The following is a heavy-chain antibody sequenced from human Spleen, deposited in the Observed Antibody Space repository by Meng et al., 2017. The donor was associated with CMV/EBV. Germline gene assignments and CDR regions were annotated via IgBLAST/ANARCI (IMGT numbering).Heavy chain of an antibody. D-gene: IGHD3-16*01. CDR1: GGSISSNGYY. J-gene: IGHJ4*02. V-gene: IGHV4-39*07. Sequence: QLQLQEPGPGLVKPSGTLSLTCTVSGGSISSNGYYWDWVRQPPGKGLEWIGRIYTSGSTNYNPSLKSRVTMSVDTSKNQFSLKLSSVTAADTAVYYCVMITFGGVIGNDYWGQGTLVTVSS. CDR3: VMITFGGVIGNDY. CDR2: IYTSGST.